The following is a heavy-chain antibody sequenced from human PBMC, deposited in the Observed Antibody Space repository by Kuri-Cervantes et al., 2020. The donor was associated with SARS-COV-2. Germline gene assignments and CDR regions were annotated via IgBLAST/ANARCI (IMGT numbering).Heavy chain of an antibody. J-gene: IGHJ6*03. Sequence: SVKVSCKASGGTFSSYCISWVRQAPGQGLEWMGGNIPIFGTANYGQKFQGRVTITADASTSTAYMEMSSLRSEDTAVYYCARNPHSLTSYYYYYMDVWGKGTTVTVSS. V-gene: IGHV1-69*13. CDR3: ARNPHSLTSYYYYYMDV. CDR1: GGTFSSYC. D-gene: IGHD4/OR15-4a*01. CDR2: NIPIFGTA.